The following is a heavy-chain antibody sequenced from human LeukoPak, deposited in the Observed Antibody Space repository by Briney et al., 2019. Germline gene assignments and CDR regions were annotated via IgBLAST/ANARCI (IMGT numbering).Heavy chain of an antibody. J-gene: IGHJ3*02. CDR3: ARVAVADDAFDI. Sequence: ASVKVSCKASDYIFTSYGITWVRQAPGQGLEWMGWINTYNGNTNYAQKFQGRVTMTTDTSTGTAYIELRSLRSDDTAVYYCARVAVADDAFDIWGQGTMVTVSS. D-gene: IGHD6-19*01. CDR2: INTYNGNT. V-gene: IGHV1-18*01. CDR1: DYIFTSYG.